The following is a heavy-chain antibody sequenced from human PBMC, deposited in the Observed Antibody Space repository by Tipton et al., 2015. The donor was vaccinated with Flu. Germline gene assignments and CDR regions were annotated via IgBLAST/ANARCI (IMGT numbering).Heavy chain of an antibody. J-gene: IGHJ4*02. CDR1: GVSISSYY. V-gene: IGHV4-59*01. Sequence: TLSLTCTVSGVSISSYYWSWIRQPPGKGLEWIGYIYYSGNTNQNPSLKSRVTISVDTSKNQFARKLSPVTAADTAVYYCARVRSSSWAGAFDDWGQGTLVTVSS. D-gene: IGHD6-13*01. CDR2: IYYSGNT. CDR3: ARVRSSSWAGAFDD.